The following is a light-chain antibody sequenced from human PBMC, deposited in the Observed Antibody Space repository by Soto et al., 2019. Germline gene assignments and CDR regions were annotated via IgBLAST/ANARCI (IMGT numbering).Light chain of an antibody. Sequence: MTQSAATLSVSPGEGATLSCRASQSIRSHLAWYQQKPGQAPRLLIYGASTRATGIPARFSGTGSGTEFTLTISSLQSEDFAVYYCQQYNNWPRTFGQGTKVDIK. CDR3: QQYNNWPRT. V-gene: IGKV3-15*01. CDR2: GAS. J-gene: IGKJ1*01. CDR1: QSIRSH.